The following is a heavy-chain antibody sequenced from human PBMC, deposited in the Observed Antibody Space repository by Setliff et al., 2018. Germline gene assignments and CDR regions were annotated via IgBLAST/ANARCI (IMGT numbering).Heavy chain of an antibody. CDR2: INHSGIT. D-gene: IGHD3-10*01. J-gene: IGHJ5*01. CDR3: ARIKWFGETDCFDS. Sequence: SETLSLTCAVYGGSFSGYYWGWIRQPPGKGLEWIGEINHSGITNYNPSLKSRVTMSVDTSKNQFSLKLNSLTAADTAVYHCARIKWFGETDCFDSWGQGTLVTVSS. CDR1: GGSFSGYY. V-gene: IGHV4-34*01.